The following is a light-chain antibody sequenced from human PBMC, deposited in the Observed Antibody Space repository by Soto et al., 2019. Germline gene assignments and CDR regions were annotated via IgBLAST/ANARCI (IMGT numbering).Light chain of an antibody. V-gene: IGKV3-11*01. CDR3: LQRSKWPLT. CDR1: QSIGLS. Sequence: IVLTQSPATLSLSPGESATLSCRASQSIGLSLAWYQQKPGQAPRLVIYDASNRATGVPARFSGSGSRADFTLTINSLEPDDFAVYYCLQRSKWPLTFGRGTRLEIK. J-gene: IGKJ5*01. CDR2: DAS.